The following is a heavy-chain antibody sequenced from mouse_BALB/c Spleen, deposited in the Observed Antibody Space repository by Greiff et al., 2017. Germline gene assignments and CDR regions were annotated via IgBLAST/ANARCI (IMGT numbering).Heavy chain of an antibody. Sequence: QVQLQQSGAELVKPGASVKLSCKASGYTFTSYWMHWVKQRPGQGLEWIGEINPSNGRTNYNEKFKSKATLTVDKSSSTAYMQLSSLTSEDSAVYYCARSGDGYAMDYWGQGTSVTVSS. D-gene: IGHD2-3*01. V-gene: IGHV1S81*02. CDR3: ARSGDGYAMDY. J-gene: IGHJ4*01. CDR2: INPSNGRT. CDR1: GYTFTSYW.